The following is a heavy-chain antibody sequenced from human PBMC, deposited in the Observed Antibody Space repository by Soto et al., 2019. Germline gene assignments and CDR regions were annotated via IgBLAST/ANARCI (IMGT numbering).Heavy chain of an antibody. CDR1: GFTFSDHY. CDR3: ARVRSSSWGLDAFDI. Sequence: EVQLVESGGGLVQPGGSLTLSCAASGFTFSDHYMHWVRQSPGKGLEWVGRTRNKAMRYTTEYAASVKGRFTVSRDDSENSLYLQMNGLKTEDTALYYCARVRSSSWGLDAFDICGQGTMVIGSS. CDR2: TRNKAMRYTT. D-gene: IGHD6-13*01. V-gene: IGHV3-72*01. J-gene: IGHJ3*02.